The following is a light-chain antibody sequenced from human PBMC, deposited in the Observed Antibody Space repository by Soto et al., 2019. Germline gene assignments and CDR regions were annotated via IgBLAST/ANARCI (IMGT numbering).Light chain of an antibody. J-gene: IGLJ2*01. V-gene: IGLV2-14*01. CDR3: SSYTSSSTVV. CDR2: EVS. CDR1: SSDVGGYKY. Sequence: SALTQPASVSGSPGQSITISCTGTSSDVGGYKYVSWYQQHPGRAPKLMIYEVSNRPSGVSNRFSGSQSGNTASLTISALQAEDEADYYCSSYTSSSTVVFGEGTKLTVL.